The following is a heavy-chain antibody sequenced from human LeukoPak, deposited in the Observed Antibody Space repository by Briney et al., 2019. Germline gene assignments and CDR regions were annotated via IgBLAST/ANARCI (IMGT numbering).Heavy chain of an antibody. CDR2: IYPRDGST. CDR1: GYTFTSNY. CDR3: ATGSIPSITIFGVVTPPDY. J-gene: IGHJ4*02. D-gene: IGHD3-3*01. Sequence: ASVKVSCKASGYTFTSNYIHWVRQAPGQGLEWMGMIYPRDGSTSYAQKFQGRVTVTRDTSTSTVHMELSGLRSEDTAVYYCATGSIPSITIFGVVTPPDYWGQGTLVTVSS. V-gene: IGHV1-46*01.